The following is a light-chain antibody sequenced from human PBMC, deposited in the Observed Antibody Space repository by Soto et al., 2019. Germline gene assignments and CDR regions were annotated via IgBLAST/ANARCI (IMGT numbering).Light chain of an antibody. CDR2: GAS. CDR1: QSVSSSY. CDR3: QQYGTSPPYT. Sequence: EIVLTQSPGTLSLSPGERATLSCRASQSVSSSYLAWYQQKPGQAPRLIIYGASSRATGIPDRFSGSGSGTDFTLSISRLEPEDFAVYYCQQYGTSPPYTFGQGTKVEIK. J-gene: IGKJ2*01. V-gene: IGKV3-20*01.